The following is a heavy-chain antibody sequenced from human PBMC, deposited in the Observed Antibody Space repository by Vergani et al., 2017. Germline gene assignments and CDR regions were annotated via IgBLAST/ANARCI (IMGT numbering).Heavy chain of an antibody. CDR1: GFSLNTRGVS. D-gene: IGHD1-7*01. J-gene: IGHJ6*03. CDR3: VYSKTECGTTGCFYPFYYCYYMYV. Sequence: QITLKESGPTLVKPTQTLTLTCTFSGFSLNTRGVSVAWIRQPPGKALDWLALIYWNDDQHYSPSLNNRVTITKDTSKNQVVLTMTNMDYVDTGTYYYVYSKTECGTTGCFYPFYYCYYMYVWGKGTPVTVSS. V-gene: IGHV2-5*04. CDR2: IYWNDDQ.